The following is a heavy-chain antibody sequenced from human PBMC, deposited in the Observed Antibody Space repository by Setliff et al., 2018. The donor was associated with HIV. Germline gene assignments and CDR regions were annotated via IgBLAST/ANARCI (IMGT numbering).Heavy chain of an antibody. J-gene: IGHJ6*03. CDR1: GDSVSSASYY. CDR3: ASEAWTSYRSSSGYYYYYMDV. V-gene: IGHV4-61*01. CDR2: IYYSGTT. Sequence: PSETLSLTCTVSGDSVSSASYYWSWIRQPPGKGLEWIGYIYYSGTTKYNPSLKSRVTISVDTSKNQFSLKLSSVTAADTAVYYCASEAWTSYRSSSGYYYYYMDVWGEGTTVTVSS. D-gene: IGHD6-6*01.